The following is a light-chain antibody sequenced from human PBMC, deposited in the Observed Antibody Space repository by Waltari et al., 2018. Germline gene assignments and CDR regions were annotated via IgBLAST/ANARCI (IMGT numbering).Light chain of an antibody. CDR1: SLRKFY. J-gene: IGLJ2*01. Sequence: TQDPSVSVALGQTVRITCQGDSLRKFYASWYQQRPGQAPILVLYGQNNRPSGIPDRFSGSTSGNTASLTITGAQAEDEADYYCHSRDTSSTRVFGGGTRLTV. V-gene: IGLV3-19*01. CDR3: HSRDTSSTRV. CDR2: GQN.